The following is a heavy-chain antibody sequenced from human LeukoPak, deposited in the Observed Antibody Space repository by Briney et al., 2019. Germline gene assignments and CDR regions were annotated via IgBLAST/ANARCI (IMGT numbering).Heavy chain of an antibody. Sequence: ASVKVSCKASGYTFTCYYMHWVRQAPGQGLEWMGWINPDSGGTNYAQKFQGRVTMTRDTSISTAYMELSRLRSDDTAVYYCARVSLGGSCGFDPWGQGTLVTVSS. CDR3: ARVSLGGSCGFDP. V-gene: IGHV1-2*02. CDR1: GYTFTCYY. J-gene: IGHJ5*02. CDR2: INPDSGGT. D-gene: IGHD1-26*01.